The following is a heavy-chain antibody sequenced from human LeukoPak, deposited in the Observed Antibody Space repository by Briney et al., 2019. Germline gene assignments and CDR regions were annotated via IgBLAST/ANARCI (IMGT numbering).Heavy chain of an antibody. V-gene: IGHV4-4*07. D-gene: IGHD4-17*01. CDR1: GGSISSYY. CDR2: IYTSGST. Sequence: SETLSLTCTVSGGSISSYYWSWIRQPAGKGLEWIGRIYTSGSTNYNPSPKSRVTISVDTSKNQFSLKLSSVTAADTAVYYCARDLGFYGDYYFDYWGQGTLVTVSS. CDR3: ARDLGFYGDYYFDY. J-gene: IGHJ4*02.